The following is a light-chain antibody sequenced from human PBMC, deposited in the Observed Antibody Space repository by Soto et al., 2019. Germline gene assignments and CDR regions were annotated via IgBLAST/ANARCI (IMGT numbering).Light chain of an antibody. CDR1: QSISSN. V-gene: IGKV3-20*01. Sequence: EIVMTQSPATLSVSPGERATLSCRASQSISSNLAWYQQKPGQAPRLLIYGASRRATGVPARFSGSGSGTDFTLTISRLEPEDFAVYYCQQYGSSLWTFGQGTKVDIK. CDR2: GAS. J-gene: IGKJ1*01. CDR3: QQYGSSLWT.